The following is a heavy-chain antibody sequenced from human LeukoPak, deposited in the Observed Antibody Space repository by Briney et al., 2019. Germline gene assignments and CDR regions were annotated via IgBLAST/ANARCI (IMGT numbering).Heavy chain of an antibody. V-gene: IGHV3-23*01. CDR1: GFTFSSYA. CDR2: ISTDGGGR. J-gene: IGHJ4*02. CDR3: VKGDRYSGWDS. D-gene: IGHD6-19*01. Sequence: GGSLRLSCAASGFTFSSYAMSWVRQAPGKGLEWVSAISTDGGGRHYGDSVNGLFTISRDNSKNTLYLQMDSLRADDTAVYYCVKGDRYSGWDSWGQGTLVTVSS.